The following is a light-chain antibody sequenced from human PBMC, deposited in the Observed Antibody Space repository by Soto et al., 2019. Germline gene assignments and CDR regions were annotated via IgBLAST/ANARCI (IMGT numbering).Light chain of an antibody. J-gene: IGKJ5*01. CDR2: DAS. Sequence: DIQMTQSPSTLSASVGDRVTITCRASQSISSWLAWYQQKPGKAPKLLIYDASSLESGVPSRFRGSGSGTEFTLTISSLQPDDFATYYCQQYNSQITFGQETRLEIK. V-gene: IGKV1-5*01. CDR1: QSISSW. CDR3: QQYNSQIT.